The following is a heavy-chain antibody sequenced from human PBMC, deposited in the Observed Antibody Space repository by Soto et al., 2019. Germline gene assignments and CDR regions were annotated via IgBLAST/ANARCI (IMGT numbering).Heavy chain of an antibody. CDR1: SGSLSGFY. D-gene: IGHD6-6*01. CDR3: ARAPKVSGSAQTRPDF. CDR2: ISQSGST. Sequence: QVQLHQWGAGLLKPSETLSLACSLYSGSLSGFYWSWIRQPPGKRRERIGEISQSGSTNYNPSLRRRVSISVDSSKTQFSRELTCVTAADTAVYYCARAPKVSGSAQTRPDFWGQGALVIVSS. V-gene: IGHV4-34*01. J-gene: IGHJ4*02.